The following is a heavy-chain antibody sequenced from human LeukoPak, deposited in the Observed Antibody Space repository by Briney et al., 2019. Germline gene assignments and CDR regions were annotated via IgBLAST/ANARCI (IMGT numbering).Heavy chain of an antibody. CDR2: IWYDGSNG. V-gene: IGHV3-33*01. D-gene: IGHD2-2*01. J-gene: IGHJ6*02. CDR1: GFTFSSYG. CDR3: ARGAPVVVPAATSYYYYGMDV. Sequence: GGSLRLSCAASGFTFSSYGMHWVRQAPGEGLEWVAVIWYDGSNGYYADSVKGRFTISRDNSKNTLYLQMNSLRAEDTAVYYCARGAPVVVPAATSYYYYGMDVWGQGTTVTVSS.